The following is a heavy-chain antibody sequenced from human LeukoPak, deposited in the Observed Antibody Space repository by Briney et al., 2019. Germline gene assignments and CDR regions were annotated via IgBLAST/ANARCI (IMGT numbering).Heavy chain of an antibody. CDR2: IRYDGSNK. Sequence: RGSLRLSCAASGFTFSSYGMHWVRQAPGKGLEWVAFIRYDGSNKYYADSVEGRFTISRDNSKNTLYLQMNSLRAEDTAVYYCAKEVDYGDYYYYGMDVWGQGTTVTVSS. CDR3: AKEVDYGDYYYYGMDV. CDR1: GFTFSSYG. D-gene: IGHD4-17*01. J-gene: IGHJ6*02. V-gene: IGHV3-30*02.